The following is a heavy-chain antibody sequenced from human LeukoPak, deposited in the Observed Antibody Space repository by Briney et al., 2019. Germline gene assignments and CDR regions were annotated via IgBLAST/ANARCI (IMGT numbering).Heavy chain of an antibody. J-gene: IGHJ4*02. D-gene: IGHD1-26*01. CDR1: GFTFSTYG. Sequence: GGSLRLSCAASGFTFSTYGMHWVRQAPGKGLEWVAVISYDGSNKYYTDSVKGRFTISRDNSKNTLYLQMNSLRAEDTAVYYCAKVLSGSQDYWGQGTLVTVFS. V-gene: IGHV3-30*18. CDR3: AKVLSGSQDY. CDR2: ISYDGSNK.